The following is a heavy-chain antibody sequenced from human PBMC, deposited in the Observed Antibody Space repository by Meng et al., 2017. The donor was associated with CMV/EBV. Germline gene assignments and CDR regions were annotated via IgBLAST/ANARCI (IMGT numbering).Heavy chain of an antibody. CDR2: IYSGGSST. CDR1: GFTFSSYA. J-gene: IGHJ4*02. V-gene: IGHV3-23*03. CDR3: ARVVSGSYYTFDY. Sequence: GESLKISCAASGFTFSSYAMSWVRQAPGKGLEWVSVIYSGGSSTYYADSVKGRFTISRDNSKNTLYLQMNSLRAEDTAVYYCARVVSGSYYTFDYWGQGTLVTVSS. D-gene: IGHD3-10*01.